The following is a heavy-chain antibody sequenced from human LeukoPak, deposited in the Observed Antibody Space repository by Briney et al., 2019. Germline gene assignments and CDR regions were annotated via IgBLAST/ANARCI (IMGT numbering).Heavy chain of an antibody. D-gene: IGHD2-2*01. J-gene: IGHJ4*02. Sequence: PGGSLRLSCAASGFIFSKDWMSWVRQAPGKGLEWVGRIKSKTDGGTADYAAPVKGRFTISRDDSKNTLYLQMNSLKTEDTAVYYCTTDLRPYIVVVPAASIDYWGQGTLVTVSS. CDR3: TTDLRPYIVVVPAASIDY. V-gene: IGHV3-15*01. CDR2: IKSKTDGGTA. CDR1: GFIFSKDW.